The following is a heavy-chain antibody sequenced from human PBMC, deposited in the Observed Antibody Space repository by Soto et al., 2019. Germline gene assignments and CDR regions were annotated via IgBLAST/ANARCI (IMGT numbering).Heavy chain of an antibody. J-gene: IGHJ4*02. CDR3: ARRDYDYIWGSYRPPFDY. Sequence: QLQLQESGPGLVKPSETLSLTCTVSGGSISSSSYYWGWIRQPPGKGLEWIGSIYYSGSTYYNPSLKSRVTISVDTSKNQFSLKLSSVTAADTAVYYCARRDYDYIWGSYRPPFDYWGQGTLVTVSS. CDR2: IYYSGST. D-gene: IGHD3-16*02. CDR1: GGSISSSSYY. V-gene: IGHV4-39*01.